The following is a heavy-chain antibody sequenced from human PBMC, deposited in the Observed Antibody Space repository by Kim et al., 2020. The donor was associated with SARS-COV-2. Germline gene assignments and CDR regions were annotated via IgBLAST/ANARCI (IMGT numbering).Heavy chain of an antibody. V-gene: IGHV4-59*01. D-gene: IGHD5-12*01. J-gene: IGHJ4*02. CDR3: ARDQGWLQPFDY. Sequence: PSPKSPVTISVDASKNQFSLKLSSGTAADTAVYYCARDQGWLQPFDYWGQGTLVTVSS.